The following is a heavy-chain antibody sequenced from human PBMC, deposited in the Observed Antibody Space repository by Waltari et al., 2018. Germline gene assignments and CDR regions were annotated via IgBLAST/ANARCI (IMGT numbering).Heavy chain of an antibody. CDR1: GGSISSSNW. J-gene: IGHJ4*02. D-gene: IGHD1-26*01. Sequence: QVQLQESGPGLVKPSGTLSLTCAVSGGSISSSNWWSWVRQPPGKGLGWIGEIYHSGSTNYNPSLKSRVTISVDKSKNQFALKLSSVTAADTAGYYCARERAWGGSYPTPYYFDYWGQGTLVTVSS. V-gene: IGHV4-4*02. CDR3: ARERAWGGSYPTPYYFDY. CDR2: IYHSGST.